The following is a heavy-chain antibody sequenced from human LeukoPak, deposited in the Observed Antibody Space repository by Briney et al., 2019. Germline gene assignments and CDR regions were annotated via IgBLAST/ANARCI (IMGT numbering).Heavy chain of an antibody. D-gene: IGHD3/OR15-3a*01. CDR3: ARGDFGATGAFDI. CDR2: IYTSGST. CDR1: GGSISSGSYY. Sequence: PSQTLSLTCTVSGGSISSGSYYWSWIRQPAGKRLEWIGRIYTSGSTNYNPSLKSRVTISVDTSKNQFSLKLRSVSAADTAVYYCARGDFGATGAFDIWGQGTMVTVSS. J-gene: IGHJ3*02. V-gene: IGHV4-61*02.